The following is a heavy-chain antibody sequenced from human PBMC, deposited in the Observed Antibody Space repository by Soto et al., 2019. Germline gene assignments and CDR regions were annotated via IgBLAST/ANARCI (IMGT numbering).Heavy chain of an antibody. V-gene: IGHV6-1*01. Sequence: QTLSLTCANSGDSVSSNSAAWNWIRQSPSRGLEWLGRTYYRSTWYNDYAVSVKSRITINPETSKNQFSLQLNSVTPEDTAVYYCARMGGVSSWGCFDYWGRGTLVTVSS. D-gene: IGHD6-13*01. CDR2: TYYRSTWYN. CDR3: ARMGGVSSWGCFDY. CDR1: GDSVSSNSAA. J-gene: IGHJ4*02.